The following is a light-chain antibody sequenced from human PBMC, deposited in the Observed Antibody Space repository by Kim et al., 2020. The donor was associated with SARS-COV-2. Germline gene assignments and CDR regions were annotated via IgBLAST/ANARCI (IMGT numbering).Light chain of an antibody. V-gene: IGLV1-40*01. CDR3: QSYDSSLSALYV. CDR1: SSNIGAGYD. CDR2: GNS. J-gene: IGLJ1*01. Sequence: VTISCTGSSSNIGAGYDVHWYQQLPGTAPKLLIYGNSNRPSGVPDRFSGSKSSTSASLAITGLQAEDEADYYCQSYDSSLSALYVFGTGTKVTVL.